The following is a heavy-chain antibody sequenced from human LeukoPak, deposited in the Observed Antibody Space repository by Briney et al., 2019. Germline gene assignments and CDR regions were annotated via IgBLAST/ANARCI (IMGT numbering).Heavy chain of an antibody. CDR1: GGSIGTYS. CDR2: IYGGRNT. Sequence: SETLSLTCTVSGGSIGTYSWTWIRQPAGKGLEWIGRIYGGRNTNYNPSLKSRVTMSVDTSKNHFPLKLSSVTAADTAVYYCARDQTSHSYYYMDVWGKGTTVTVSS. J-gene: IGHJ6*03. V-gene: IGHV4-4*07. CDR3: ARDQTSHSYYYMDV.